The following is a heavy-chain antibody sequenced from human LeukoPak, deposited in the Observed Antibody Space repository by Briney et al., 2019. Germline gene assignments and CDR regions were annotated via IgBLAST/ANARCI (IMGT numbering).Heavy chain of an antibody. V-gene: IGHV1-2*02. J-gene: IGHJ4*02. Sequence: ASVKVSCKTSGYTFTANYMQWVRQAPGQGLEWMGWINPNSGATKYAQKFQGRVTMTGDTSISTAYMEFSRLTSDDTAVYYCAREYGSGYYYVYLDYWGQGTLVTVSS. D-gene: IGHD3-10*01. CDR2: INPNSGAT. CDR3: AREYGSGYYYVYLDY. CDR1: GYTFTANY.